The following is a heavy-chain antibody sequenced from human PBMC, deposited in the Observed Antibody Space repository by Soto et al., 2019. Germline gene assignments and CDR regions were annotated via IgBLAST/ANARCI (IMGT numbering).Heavy chain of an antibody. CDR3: ARGGGSPYHDHEFDY. J-gene: IGHJ4*02. CDR1: GVSTSNHY. CDR2: IYYRGTT. Sequence: QVQLQESCPGLVKPSETLSLTCSVSGVSTSNHYWTWIRKPPGQGPEWIGCIYYRGTTNYNASFNSRVTISVDTSKNQFSLKLTSVTTADTAVYYCARGGGSPYHDHEFDYWGQGILVTVSS. D-gene: IGHD2-2*01. V-gene: IGHV4-59*11.